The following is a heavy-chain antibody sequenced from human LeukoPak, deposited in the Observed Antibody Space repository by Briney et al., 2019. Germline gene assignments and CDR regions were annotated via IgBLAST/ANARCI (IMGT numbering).Heavy chain of an antibody. V-gene: IGHV3-21*04. Sequence: GGSLRLSCAASGFTFSSYSMNWVRQAPGKGRERVSSISSSSSYIYYADSVKGRFTISRDNAKNSLYLQMNSLRAEDTAVYYCARAVVPAPWFDPWGQGTLVTVSS. CDR2: ISSSSSYI. CDR1: GFTFSSYS. CDR3: ARAVVPAPWFDP. D-gene: IGHD2-2*01. J-gene: IGHJ5*02.